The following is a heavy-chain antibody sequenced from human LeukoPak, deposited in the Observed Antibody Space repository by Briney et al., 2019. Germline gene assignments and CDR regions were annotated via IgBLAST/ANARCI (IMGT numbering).Heavy chain of an antibody. D-gene: IGHD3-9*01. CDR1: GYTFTGYY. V-gene: IGHV1-2*02. Sequence: GASVKVSCKASGYTFTGYYLHWVRQVPGQGLEWMGWINPNSGGTNYAQKFQGRVTMTRDTSISTAYMELSRLRSDDTAVYYCASWAYDILTGYPYDGMDVWGQGTTVTVSS. CDR2: INPNSGGT. J-gene: IGHJ6*02. CDR3: ASWAYDILTGYPYDGMDV.